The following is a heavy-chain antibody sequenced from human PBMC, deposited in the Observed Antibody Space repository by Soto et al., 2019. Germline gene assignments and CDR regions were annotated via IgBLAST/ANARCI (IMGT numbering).Heavy chain of an antibody. J-gene: IGHJ6*03. D-gene: IGHD3-10*01. CDR1: GYTFTSYG. CDR3: ARGGLFTNYYYSYMDV. CDR2: ISAYNGNT. Sequence: ASVKVSCKASGYTFTSYGISWVRQAPGQGLEWMGWISAYNGNTNYAQKLQGRVPMTTDTSTSTAYMELRSLRSDDTAVYYCARGGLFTNYYYSYMDVWGKGTTVTVSS. V-gene: IGHV1-18*01.